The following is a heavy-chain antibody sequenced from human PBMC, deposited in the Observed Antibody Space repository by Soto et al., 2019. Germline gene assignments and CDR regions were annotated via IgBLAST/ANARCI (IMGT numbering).Heavy chain of an antibody. J-gene: IGHJ6*02. CDR2: IYYSGST. V-gene: IGHV4-30-4*01. D-gene: IGHD1-1*01. CDR3: ARDPLESYYGRDV. CDR1: GGSISSGDYY. Sequence: QVQLQESGPGLVKPSQTLSLTCTVSGGSISSGDYYWSWIRQPPGKGLEWVGYIYYSGSTYYNPSLNSRVTISVDTSKNQFPRKLSSVTAADTAVYYGARDPLESYYGRDVWGQGTTVTVSS.